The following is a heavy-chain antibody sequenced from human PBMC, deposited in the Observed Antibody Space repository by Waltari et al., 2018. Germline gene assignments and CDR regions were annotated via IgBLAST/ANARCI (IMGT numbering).Heavy chain of an antibody. Sequence: QVQLQESGPGLVKPSETLSLTCTVSGGSISSYYWSWIRQPPGKGLEWIGYIYYSGSTNYNPSLKSRVTISVDTSKNQFSLKLSSVTAADTAVYYCAQGGPPPQLGYFDYWGQGTLVTVSS. D-gene: IGHD2-2*01. CDR1: GGSISSYY. V-gene: IGHV4-59*01. J-gene: IGHJ4*02. CDR3: AQGGPPPQLGYFDY. CDR2: IYYSGST.